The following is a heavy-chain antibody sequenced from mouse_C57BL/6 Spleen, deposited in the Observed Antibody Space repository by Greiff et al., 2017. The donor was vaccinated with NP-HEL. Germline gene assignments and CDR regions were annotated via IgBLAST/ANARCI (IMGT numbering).Heavy chain of an antibody. CDR3: AINSITTVVARDSMDY. Sequence: QVQLKESGPELVKPGASVKISCKASGYAFSSSWMNWVKQRPGKGLEWIGRIYPGDGDTNYNGKFKGKATLTADKSSSTAYMQLSSLTSEDSAVYFCAINSITTVVARDSMDYWGQGTSVTVSS. CDR2: IYPGDGDT. J-gene: IGHJ4*01. D-gene: IGHD1-1*01. V-gene: IGHV1-82*01. CDR1: GYAFSSSW.